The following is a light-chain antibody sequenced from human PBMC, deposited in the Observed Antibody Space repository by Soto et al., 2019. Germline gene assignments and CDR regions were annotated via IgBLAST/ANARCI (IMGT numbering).Light chain of an antibody. CDR3: QQSYTSPLT. CDR2: AAS. Sequence: DIQMTQSPSSLSASVGDRVTVTCRASQSISNNLNWYQKKQGKAPTHLIFAASTLQTGGPSRFSGSGFGTDFTLTISSLQLEDFAIYYCQQSYTSPLTFGGGTKVDVK. CDR1: QSISNN. V-gene: IGKV1-39*01. J-gene: IGKJ4*01.